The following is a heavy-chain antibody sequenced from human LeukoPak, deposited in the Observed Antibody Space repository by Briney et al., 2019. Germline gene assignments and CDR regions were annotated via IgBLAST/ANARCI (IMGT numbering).Heavy chain of an antibody. Sequence: SETLSLTCTVSGGSISSSIYYWGWIRQSPGKGLEWIGSIYYSGSTYYNPSLKSRVTISVDTSKNQFSLKLSSVTAADTAVYYCASRLTGDGWFDPWGQGTLVTVSS. CDR1: GGSISSSIYY. V-gene: IGHV4-39*01. CDR3: ASRLTGDGWFDP. J-gene: IGHJ5*02. CDR2: IYYSGST. D-gene: IGHD7-27*01.